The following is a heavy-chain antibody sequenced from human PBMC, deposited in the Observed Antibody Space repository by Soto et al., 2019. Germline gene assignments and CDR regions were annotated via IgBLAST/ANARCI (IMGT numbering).Heavy chain of an antibody. CDR3: ANTRVRDIAAGGTDAFDI. D-gene: IGHD6-13*01. CDR2: ISGSGGST. CDR1: GFTFSSYA. J-gene: IGHJ3*02. V-gene: IGHV3-23*01. Sequence: GGSLRLSCAASGFTFSSYAMSWVRQAPGKGLEWVSAISGSGGSTYYADSVKGRFTISRDNSKNTLYLQMNSLRAEDTAVYYCANTRVRDIAAGGTDAFDIWGQGTMVTVSS.